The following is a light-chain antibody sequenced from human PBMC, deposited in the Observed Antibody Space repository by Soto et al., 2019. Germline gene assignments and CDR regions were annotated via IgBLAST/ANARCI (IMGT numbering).Light chain of an antibody. CDR1: NSNIGAGYD. J-gene: IGLJ1*01. CDR2: GNR. Sequence: QLVLTQPPSVSGAPGQTVTISCTGNNSNIGAGYDVHWYVQLPGTAPKLLIYGNRHRPSGVPDRVSGSKSGASVSLAITGLKAEDEADYYCTSYTSSSPYVFGTGTKLTVL. V-gene: IGLV1-40*01. CDR3: TSYTSSSPYV.